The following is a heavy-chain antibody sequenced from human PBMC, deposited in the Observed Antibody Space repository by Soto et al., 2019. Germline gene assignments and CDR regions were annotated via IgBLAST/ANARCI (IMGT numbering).Heavy chain of an antibody. J-gene: IGHJ4*02. D-gene: IGHD3-22*01. V-gene: IGHV4-39*01. CDR2: IYYSGNT. CDR1: GASITSSSYY. Sequence: PSETLSLTCTVSGASITSSSYYWGWVRQPPGEGLEWIRTIYYSGNTYYNPSLKSQVTISVDTSKNQFSLKLSSMTAADTAVYFCAGGSGSYYFPNFWGQGTLVTVSS. CDR3: AGGSGSYYFPNF.